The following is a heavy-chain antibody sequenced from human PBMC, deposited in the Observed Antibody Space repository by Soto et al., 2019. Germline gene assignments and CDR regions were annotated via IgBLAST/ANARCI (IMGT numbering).Heavy chain of an antibody. D-gene: IGHD3-10*01. V-gene: IGHV4-30-4*01. J-gene: IGHJ6*02. CDR2: IYYSGST. CDR3: ARDCNTMVRGVISPLDCMDV. CDR1: GVSISSGDYY. Sequence: PSETLSLTCTVSGVSISSGDYYWSWIRQPPGEGLEWIGYIYYSGSTYYNPSLKSRVTISVDTSKNQFSLKLSSVTAADTAVYYCARDCNTMVRGVISPLDCMDVWGQGTTVTVSS.